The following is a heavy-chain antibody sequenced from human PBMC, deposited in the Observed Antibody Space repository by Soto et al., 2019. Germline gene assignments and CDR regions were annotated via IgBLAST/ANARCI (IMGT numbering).Heavy chain of an antibody. Sequence: SVKVSFKASGGTFSSYAISWVRQAPGQGLEWMGGIIPIFGTANYAQKFQGRVTITADESTSTAYMELSSLRSEDTAVYYCARDGVGVTIFGVVNYYYYGMDVWGQGTTVTVSS. V-gene: IGHV1-69*13. CDR3: ARDGVGVTIFGVVNYYYYGMDV. D-gene: IGHD3-3*01. J-gene: IGHJ6*02. CDR2: IIPIFGTA. CDR1: GGTFSSYA.